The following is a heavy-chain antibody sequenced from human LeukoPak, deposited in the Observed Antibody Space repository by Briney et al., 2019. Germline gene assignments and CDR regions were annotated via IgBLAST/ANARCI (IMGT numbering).Heavy chain of an antibody. J-gene: IGHJ4*02. V-gene: IGHV3-7*01. Sequence: GGSLRLSCVASGFTFSTYNMNWVRQAPGKGLEWLANIKESGSEKYYVDSVKGRFTISRDNADNLVYLQMNSLRAEDTAVYYCARGWGEKGRCRGGTCNNPQFDYWGQGILVTVSS. CDR2: IKESGSEK. D-gene: IGHD2-15*01. CDR3: ARGWGEKGRCRGGTCNNPQFDY. CDR1: GFTFSTYN.